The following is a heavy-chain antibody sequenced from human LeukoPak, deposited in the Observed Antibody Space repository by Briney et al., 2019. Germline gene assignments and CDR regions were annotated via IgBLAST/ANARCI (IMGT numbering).Heavy chain of an antibody. CDR2: IYSGGST. CDR3: ARDSMITFGGAGDAFDI. CDR1: GFTLSSNY. D-gene: IGHD3-16*01. J-gene: IGHJ3*02. V-gene: IGHV3-53*01. Sequence: PGGSLRLSCAASGFTLSSNYMSWVRQAPGKGLEWVLVIYSGGSTYYADSVKGRFTISRDNSKNTLYLQMNSLRAEDTAVYYCARDSMITFGGAGDAFDIWGQGTMVTVSS.